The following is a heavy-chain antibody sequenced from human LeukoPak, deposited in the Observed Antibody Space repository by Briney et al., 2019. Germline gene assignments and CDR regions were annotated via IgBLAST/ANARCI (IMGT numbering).Heavy chain of an antibody. Sequence: GGSLRLSCAASGFTFSSYSMNWVRQAPGKGLEWVSSISSSSSYIYYADSVKGRFTISRDNAKNSLYLQMNSLRAEDTAMYYCARSDDILTGYFDYWGQGTLVTVSS. D-gene: IGHD3-9*01. CDR2: ISSSSSYI. V-gene: IGHV3-21*01. CDR3: ARSDDILTGYFDY. CDR1: GFTFSSYS. J-gene: IGHJ4*02.